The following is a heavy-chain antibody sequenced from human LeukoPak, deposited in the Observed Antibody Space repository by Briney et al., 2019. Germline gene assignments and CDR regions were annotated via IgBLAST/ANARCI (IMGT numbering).Heavy chain of an antibody. Sequence: ASVKVSCKASGYTFTSYDINWVRQATGQGLEWMGWMNPNSGNTGYAQKFQGRVTMTRNTSISTAYMELSSLRSEDTAVYYCARDLYADFWSGSVFDYWGRGTLVTVSS. CDR1: GYTFTSYD. D-gene: IGHD3-3*01. CDR3: ARDLYADFWSGSVFDY. V-gene: IGHV1-8*01. J-gene: IGHJ4*02. CDR2: MNPNSGNT.